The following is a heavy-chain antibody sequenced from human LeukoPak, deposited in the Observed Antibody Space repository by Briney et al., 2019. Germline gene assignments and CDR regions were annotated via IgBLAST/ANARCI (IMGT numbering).Heavy chain of an antibody. CDR2: IYPGDSDT. J-gene: IGHJ4*02. CDR1: GYSFTSYW. Sequence: VESLKISCKGSGYSFTSYWIGWVRQMPGKGLEWMGIIYPGDSDTRYSPSFQGQVTISADKSTNTAYLQWGSLKASDTAMYYCARHKGYYGSGTTGLDYWGQGTLVTVSS. V-gene: IGHV5-51*01. CDR3: ARHKGYYGSGTTGLDY. D-gene: IGHD3-10*01.